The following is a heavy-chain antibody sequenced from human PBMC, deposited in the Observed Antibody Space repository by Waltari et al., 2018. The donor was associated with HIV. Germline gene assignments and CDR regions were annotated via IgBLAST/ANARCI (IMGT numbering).Heavy chain of an antibody. CDR2: MKPNTGNT. CDR1: GYTFTGFD. Sequence: QVQLVQSGAEVKKPGASVKISCKASGYTFTGFDVNWVRQATGQGLEWMGWMKPNTGNTGYAQKFQGRVTMTRNTSISTAYMELSGLRAEDTAVYFCARVQEGRAYYFDYWGRGTLVTVSS. D-gene: IGHD3-10*01. V-gene: IGHV1-8*01. J-gene: IGHJ4*02. CDR3: ARVQEGRAYYFDY.